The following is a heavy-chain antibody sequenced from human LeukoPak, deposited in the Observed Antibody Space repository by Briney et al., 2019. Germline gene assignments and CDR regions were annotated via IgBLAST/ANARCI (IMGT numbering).Heavy chain of an antibody. V-gene: IGHV3-74*01. CDR1: GFTFSSFW. CDR2: INSGGSSI. Sequence: PGGSLRLSCAASGFTFSSFWMYWVRQAPGKGLVWVSRINSGGSSIGYADSVKGRFPISRDNAKNTLFLQMNSLRAEDTAVYFCASGGRVGDIFDIWGQGTMVTVSS. CDR3: ASGGRVGDIFDI. D-gene: IGHD2-15*01. J-gene: IGHJ3*02.